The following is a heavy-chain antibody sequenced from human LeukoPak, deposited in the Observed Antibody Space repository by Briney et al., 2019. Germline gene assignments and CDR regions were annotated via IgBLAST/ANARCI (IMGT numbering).Heavy chain of an antibody. CDR2: ISSSGSTI. J-gene: IGHJ5*02. V-gene: IGHV3-48*03. D-gene: IGHD4-17*01. CDR3: ARDTNGDGWFDP. CDR1: GFTFSSYE. Sequence: GGSLRLSCAASGFTFSSYEMNWVRQAPGKGLEWVSYISSSGSTIYYADSVKGRFTISKDNAKNSLYMQMNSLRAEDTSVYYCARDTNGDGWFDPWGQGTLVTVSS.